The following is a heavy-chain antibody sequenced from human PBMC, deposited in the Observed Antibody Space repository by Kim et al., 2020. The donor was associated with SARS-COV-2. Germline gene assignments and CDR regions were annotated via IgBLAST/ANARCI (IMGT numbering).Heavy chain of an antibody. J-gene: IGHJ5*02. V-gene: IGHV3-43*02. CDR3: AKDDRYCSSTSCPSGIDP. Sequence: GGSLRLSCAASGFTFDDYAMHWVRQAPGKGLEWVSLISGDGGSTYYADSVKGRFTISRDNSKNSLYLQMNSLRTEDTALYYCAKDDRYCSSTSCPSGIDPWGQGTLVTVSS. CDR2: ISGDGGST. CDR1: GFTFDDYA. D-gene: IGHD2-2*01.